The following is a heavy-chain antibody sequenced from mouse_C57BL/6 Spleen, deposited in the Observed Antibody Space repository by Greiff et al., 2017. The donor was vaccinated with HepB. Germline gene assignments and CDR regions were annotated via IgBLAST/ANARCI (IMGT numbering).Heavy chain of an antibody. V-gene: IGHV1-64*01. Sequence: QVQLQQPGAELVKPGASVKLSCKASGYTFTSYWMHWVKQRTGQGLEWIGMIHPNSGSTNYNEKFKSKATLTVDKSSSTAYMQLSSLTSEDSAVYYCARTGWDVDYFDYWGQGTTLTVSS. CDR2: IHPNSGST. D-gene: IGHD4-1*01. CDR1: GYTFTSYW. CDR3: ARTGWDVDYFDY. J-gene: IGHJ2*01.